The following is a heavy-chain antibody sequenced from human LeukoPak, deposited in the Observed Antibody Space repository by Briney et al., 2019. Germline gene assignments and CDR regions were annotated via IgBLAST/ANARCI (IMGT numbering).Heavy chain of an antibody. D-gene: IGHD6-13*01. J-gene: IGHJ4*02. CDR3: AKNGAGSSWLYYFDY. V-gene: IGHV3-23*01. CDR1: GFTISSYA. Sequence: GGSLRLSCAASGFTISSYAMSWVRQAPGKGLEWVSAISGSGGSTYYADSVKGRFTISRDNSKNTLYLQMNSLRAEDTAVYYCAKNGAGSSWLYYFDYWGQGTLVTLSS. CDR2: ISGSGGST.